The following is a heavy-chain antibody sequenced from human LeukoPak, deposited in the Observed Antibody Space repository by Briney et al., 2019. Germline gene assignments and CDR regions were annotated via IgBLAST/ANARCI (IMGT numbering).Heavy chain of an antibody. Sequence: VASVKVSCKASGYTFTGYYMHWVRQAPGQGLEWMGWINPNSGGTNYAQKFQGRVTMTRDTSISTAYMELSRLRSDDTAVYYCARGGSSGYSLIDYWGQGTLVTVSS. V-gene: IGHV1-2*02. CDR3: ARGGSSGYSLIDY. D-gene: IGHD3-22*01. CDR2: INPNSGGT. J-gene: IGHJ4*02. CDR1: GYTFTGYY.